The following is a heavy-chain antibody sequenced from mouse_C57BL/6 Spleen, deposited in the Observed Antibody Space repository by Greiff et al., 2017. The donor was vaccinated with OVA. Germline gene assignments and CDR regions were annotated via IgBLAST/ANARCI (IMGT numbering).Heavy chain of an antibody. D-gene: IGHD2-5*01. V-gene: IGHV1-26*01. J-gene: IGHJ3*01. CDR1: GYTFTDYY. CDR2: INPNNGGT. CDR3: ARDSNYAWFGY. Sequence: EVQLQQSGPELVKPGASVKISCKASGYTFTDYYMNWVKQSHGKSLEWIGDINPNNGGTSYNQKFKGKATLTVDKSSSTAYMELRSLTSEDSAVYYCARDSNYAWFGYWGQGTLVTVSA.